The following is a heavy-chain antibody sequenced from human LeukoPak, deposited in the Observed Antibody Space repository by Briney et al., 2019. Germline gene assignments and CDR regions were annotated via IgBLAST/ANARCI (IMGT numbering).Heavy chain of an antibody. CDR2: INHSGST. CDR3: ARGTLVAGTIGY. D-gene: IGHD6-19*01. CDR1: GGSFSGYY. Sequence: PSETLSLTCAVYGGSFSGYYWSWIRQPPGKGLEWIGEINHSGSTNYNPSLKSRVTISVDTSKNQFSLKLSSVTAADTAVYYCARGTLVAGTIGYWGQGTLVTVSS. J-gene: IGHJ4*02. V-gene: IGHV4-34*01.